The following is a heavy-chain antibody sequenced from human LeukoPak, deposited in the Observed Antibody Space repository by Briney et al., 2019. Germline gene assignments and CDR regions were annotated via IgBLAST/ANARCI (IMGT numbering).Heavy chain of an antibody. V-gene: IGHV3-11*04. D-gene: IGHD6-19*01. CDR1: GFTFSDYY. J-gene: IGHJ4*02. CDR2: ISSSGSTI. Sequence: MAGGSLRLSCAASGFTFSDYYMSWLRQAPGKGLEWVSYISSSGSTIYYADSVKGRFTISRDNAKNSLYLQMNSLRAEDTAVYYCARVLYSSGWYADYWGQGTLVTVSS. CDR3: ARVLYSSGWYADY.